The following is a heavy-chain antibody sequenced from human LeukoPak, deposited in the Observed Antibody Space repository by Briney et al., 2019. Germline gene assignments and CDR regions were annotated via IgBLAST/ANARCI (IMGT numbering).Heavy chain of an antibody. Sequence: PGGSLRLSCAASGFTFSSYSMNWVRQAPGKGLEWVADIKQDGSEKYYVDSVKGRFTISRDNAKNSLYLQMNSLRAEDTAVYYCARVEYGDYYGMDVWGQGTTVTVSS. CDR2: IKQDGSEK. CDR3: ARVEYGDYYGMDV. V-gene: IGHV3-7*01. D-gene: IGHD4-17*01. J-gene: IGHJ6*02. CDR1: GFTFSSYS.